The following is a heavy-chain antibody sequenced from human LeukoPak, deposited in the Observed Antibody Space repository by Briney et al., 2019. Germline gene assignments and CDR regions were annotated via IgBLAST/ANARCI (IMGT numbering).Heavy chain of an antibody. CDR3: ARLQINAHYYDTSEAPNAFDI. D-gene: IGHD3-22*01. CDR2: INHSGST. Sequence: SETLSLTCAVYGGSFSGYYWSWIRQPPGKGLEWIGEINHSGSTNYNPSLKSRVTISVDTSKNQFSLKLSSVTAADTAVYYCARLQINAHYYDTSEAPNAFDIWGQGTMVTVSS. J-gene: IGHJ3*02. V-gene: IGHV4-34*01. CDR1: GGSFSGYY.